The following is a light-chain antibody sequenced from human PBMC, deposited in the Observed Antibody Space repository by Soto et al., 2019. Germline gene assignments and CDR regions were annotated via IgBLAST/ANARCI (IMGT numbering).Light chain of an antibody. V-gene: IGKV4-1*01. J-gene: IGKJ1*01. CDR3: QQYCCTPWT. Sequence: DIVMTQSPDSVAVSLGERATINCKSSQSILFSSDNKNYLAWYQQKPGQSPKLLISWASTRESGVPDRFSGSGSGTDFTLTISSLQAEYVAVYYCQQYCCTPWTFGQGTKVEIK. CDR2: WAS. CDR1: QSILFSSDNKNY.